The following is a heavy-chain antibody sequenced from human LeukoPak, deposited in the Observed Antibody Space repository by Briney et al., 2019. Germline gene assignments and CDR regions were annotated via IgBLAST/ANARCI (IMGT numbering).Heavy chain of an antibody. CDR3: ARTPLRGGYIGAEYFQH. CDR1: GGTFSSYA. Sequence: GASVKVSCKASGGTFSSYAISWVRQAPGQGLEWMGGIIPIFGTANYAQKFQGRVTITADESTSTAYMELSSLRSEDTAVYYCARTPLRGGYIGAEYFQHWGQGTLVTVSS. D-gene: IGHD3-22*01. J-gene: IGHJ1*01. V-gene: IGHV1-69*13. CDR2: IIPIFGTA.